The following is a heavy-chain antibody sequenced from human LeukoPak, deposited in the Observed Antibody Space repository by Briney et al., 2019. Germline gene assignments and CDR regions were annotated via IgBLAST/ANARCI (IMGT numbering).Heavy chain of an antibody. CDR2: ISGSGGST. CDR1: GFTFSSYG. V-gene: IGHV3-23*01. D-gene: IGHD3-10*01. Sequence: GGTLRLSCAASGFTFSSYGMSWVRQAPGKGLEWVSAISGSGGSTYYADSVKGRFTISRDNSKNTLYLQMNSLRAEDTAVYYCAKRLWFGEYYFDYWGQGTLVTVSS. CDR3: AKRLWFGEYYFDY. J-gene: IGHJ4*02.